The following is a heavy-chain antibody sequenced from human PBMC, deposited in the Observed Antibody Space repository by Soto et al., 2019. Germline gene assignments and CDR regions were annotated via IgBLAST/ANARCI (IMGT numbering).Heavy chain of an antibody. CDR2: IRHKVRSYTT. CDR3: VSDAGSV. J-gene: IGHJ6*02. V-gene: IGHV3-72*01. Sequence: EVQLVESGGGLVQPGGSLRLSCAASGFTFRDYYMDWVRQAPGKGLEWVGRIRHKVRSYTTEYAAYVKGRFTISRDDSKNSLYLQVSGLKADDTAVYYCVSDAGSVWGQGTTVTVSS. CDR1: GFTFRDYY.